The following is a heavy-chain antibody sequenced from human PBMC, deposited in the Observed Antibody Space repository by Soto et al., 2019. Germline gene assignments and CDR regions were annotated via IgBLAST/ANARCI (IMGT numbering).Heavy chain of an antibody. V-gene: IGHV4-59*12. Sequence: SETLSLTCPISADSINNYFWNWIRQPPGKGLGWIGYISYIGSTSYNPSRHTRVTISSNTSKNKYSLQLSSVTAADTEGHKCERASTRDAGRGLDVWGPGTTPTVSS. CDR3: ERASTRDAGRGLDV. CDR1: ADSINNYF. CDR2: ISYIGST. D-gene: IGHD1-26*01. J-gene: IGHJ6*02.